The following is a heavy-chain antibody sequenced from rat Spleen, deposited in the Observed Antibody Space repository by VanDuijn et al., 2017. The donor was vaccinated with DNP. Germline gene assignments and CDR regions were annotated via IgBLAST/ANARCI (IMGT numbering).Heavy chain of an antibody. Sequence: EVQLVESGGGLVQPGRSLKLSCAASGFTFSDYYMAWVRQAPKKGLEWIASINTDGGSTYYSDSVKGRFTISRDNAENTVYLQMESLRSEDTATYYCAKDSGYFDYWGQGVMVTVSS. D-gene: IGHD4-3*01. CDR1: GFTFSDYY. CDR2: INTDGGST. CDR3: AKDSGYFDY. J-gene: IGHJ2*01. V-gene: IGHV5-25*01.